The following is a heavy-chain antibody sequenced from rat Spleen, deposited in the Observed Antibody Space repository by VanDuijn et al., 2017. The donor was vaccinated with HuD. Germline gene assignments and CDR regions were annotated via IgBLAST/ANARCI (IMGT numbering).Heavy chain of an antibody. CDR3: TKGAGRN. D-gene: IGHD5-1*01. CDR1: GFTFSSYW. Sequence: EVQLVETGGGLVQPGRSLKLSCVASGFTFSSYWMYWIRQSPGKGLEWVSSINIDGGSTFYADSVKGRFTISRNNAENIVYLQMNSLRSEDTANYYCTKGAGRNWGQGVMVTVSS. CDR2: INIDGGST. J-gene: IGHJ2*01. V-gene: IGHV5-58*01.